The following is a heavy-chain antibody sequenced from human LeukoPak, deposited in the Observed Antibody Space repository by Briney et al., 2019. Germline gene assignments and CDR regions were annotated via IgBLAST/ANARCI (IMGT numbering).Heavy chain of an antibody. CDR2: IIPSLDVA. CDR3: ARDHCTPGTCLGGH. D-gene: IGHD2-15*01. Sequence: ASVKVPCKASGYTFTSYGISWVRQAPGQGLEWIGRIIPSLDVANYAQKFQGRVTLSVDRDTATTYMEVTSLRSEDTAIYYCARDHCTPGTCLGGHWGQGTLVTVSS. V-gene: IGHV1-69*04. J-gene: IGHJ4*02. CDR1: GYTFTSYG.